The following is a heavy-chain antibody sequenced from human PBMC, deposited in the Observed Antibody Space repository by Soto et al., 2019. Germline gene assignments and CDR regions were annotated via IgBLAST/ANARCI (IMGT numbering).Heavy chain of an antibody. CDR3: YWGYLLPTYYYYGMDV. Sequence: GGSLRLSCAASGFTFSDYYMSWIRQAPGKGLEWVSYISSSGSTIYYADSVKGRFTISRDNAKNSLYLQMNSLRAEDTAVYYCYWGYLLPTYYYYGMDVWGQGTTVTVSS. J-gene: IGHJ6*02. CDR2: ISSSGSTI. CDR1: GFTFSDYY. V-gene: IGHV3-11*01. D-gene: IGHD2-15*01.